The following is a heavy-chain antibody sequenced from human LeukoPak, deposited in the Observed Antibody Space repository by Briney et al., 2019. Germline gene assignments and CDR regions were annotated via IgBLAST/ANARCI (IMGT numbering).Heavy chain of an antibody. Sequence: GASVRVSCKASGFTFTGHFLHWVRQAPGQGLEWMGWISAYNGNTNYAQKLQGRVTMTTDTSTSTAYMELRSLRSDDTAVYYCARGERETAMTFDYWGQGTLVTVSS. CDR3: ARGERETAMTFDY. CDR2: ISAYNGNT. D-gene: IGHD5-18*01. J-gene: IGHJ4*02. V-gene: IGHV1-18*04. CDR1: GFTFTGHF.